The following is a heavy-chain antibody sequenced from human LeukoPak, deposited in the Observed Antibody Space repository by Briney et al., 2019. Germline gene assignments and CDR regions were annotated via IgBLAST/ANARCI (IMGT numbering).Heavy chain of an antibody. CDR1: GFTFRSYD. V-gene: IGHV3-30*04. Sequence: GGSLRLSCGASGFTFRSYDMHWVRQAPGKGLEWVAVISYDGSDKYYADSVKGRFTISRDNSKNTLYLQMNSLRAEDTAVYYCARDSSSTQQLWFVYWGQGTLVTVSS. CDR3: ARDSSSTQQLWFVY. D-gene: IGHD5-18*01. CDR2: ISYDGSDK. J-gene: IGHJ4*02.